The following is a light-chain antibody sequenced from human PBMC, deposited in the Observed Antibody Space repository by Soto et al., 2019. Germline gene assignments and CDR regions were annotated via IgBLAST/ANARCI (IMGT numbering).Light chain of an antibody. CDR2: EVS. J-gene: IGLJ1*01. CDR3: CSSAGSSTYV. Sequence: QSALAQPAAGSGSPGQSVTISCTGTNSDVGSYNLVSWYQQHPGRAPKLMIYEVSKRPAGVSSRFSGSKSGNTASLTISGLQVEDEADYYCCSSAGSSTYVFGTGTKVTVL. CDR1: NSDVGSYNL. V-gene: IGLV2-23*02.